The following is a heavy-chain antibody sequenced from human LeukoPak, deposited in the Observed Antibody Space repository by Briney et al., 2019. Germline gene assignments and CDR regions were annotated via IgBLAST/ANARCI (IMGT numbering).Heavy chain of an antibody. D-gene: IGHD1-26*01. CDR3: ARQGSGNYLSPVNY. CDR1: GGSISSSSYY. CDR2: IYYSGST. Sequence: SETLSLTCTVSGGSISSSSYYWGWIRQPPGKGLEWIGTIYYSGSTCYNPSLKSRVTISVDTSKNQFSLKLSSVTAADTAVYYCARQGSGNYLSPVNYWGQGTLVTVSS. J-gene: IGHJ4*02. V-gene: IGHV4-39*01.